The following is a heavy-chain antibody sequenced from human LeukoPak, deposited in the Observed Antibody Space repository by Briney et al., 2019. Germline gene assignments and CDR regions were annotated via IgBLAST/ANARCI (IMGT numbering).Heavy chain of an antibody. CDR2: ISSSSSYI. CDR1: GFTFSSYS. D-gene: IGHD6-19*01. V-gene: IGHV3-21*04. J-gene: IGHJ6*03. CDR3: ARQTHIAVAGSSVEVYYYYYMDV. Sequence: GGSLRLSCAASGFTFSSYSMNWVRQAPGKGLEWVSSISSSSSYIYYADSVKGRFTISRDNAKNSLYLQMNSLRSDDTAVYYCARQTHIAVAGSSVEVYYYYYMDVWGKGTTVTISS.